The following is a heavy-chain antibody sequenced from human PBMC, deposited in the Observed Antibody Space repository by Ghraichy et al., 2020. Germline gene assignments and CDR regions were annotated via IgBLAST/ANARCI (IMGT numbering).Heavy chain of an antibody. D-gene: IGHD6-19*01. CDR3: ASTGIAVGSNPFDY. CDR1: GFTFDDYA. V-gene: IGHV3-9*01. Sequence: GGSLRLSCAASGFTFDDYAMHWVRQAPGKGLEWVSGISWNSGSIGYADSVKGRFTISRDNAKNSLYLQMNSLRAEDTALYYCASTGIAVGSNPFDYWGQGTLVTVSS. J-gene: IGHJ4*02. CDR2: ISWNSGSI.